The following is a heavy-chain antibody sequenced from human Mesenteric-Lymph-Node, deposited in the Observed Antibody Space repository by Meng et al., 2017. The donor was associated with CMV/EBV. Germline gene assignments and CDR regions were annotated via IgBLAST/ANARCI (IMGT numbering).Heavy chain of an antibody. CDR3: ARPHYGSGRHFYYYGMDV. V-gene: IGHV3-20*01. J-gene: IGHJ6*02. CDR2: INWNGDST. CDR1: GFTFNNYA. D-gene: IGHD3-10*01. Sequence: GGSLRLSCAASGFTFNNYAMNWVRQAPGKGLEWVSGINWNGDSTGYADSVKGRFTISRDNAKNSLYLQMDSLRAEDTALYHCARPHYGSGRHFYYYGMDVWGQGTTVTVSS.